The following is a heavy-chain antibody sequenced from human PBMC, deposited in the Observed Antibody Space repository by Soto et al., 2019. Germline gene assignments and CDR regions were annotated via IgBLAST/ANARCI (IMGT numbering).Heavy chain of an antibody. D-gene: IGHD2-21*02. Sequence: QITLKESGPTLVKPTQTLTLTCTFSGFSLSTSGVGVGRIRQPPGKALEWLALIYWDDDKRYSPSLRSRLTINKDTSKNQVVLTMTNMDPVVTATYYCIQSRCGGDCLQSYASHYYYGMDVWGQGTTVTVSS. CDR1: GFSLSTSGVG. CDR3: IQSRCGGDCLQSYASHYYYGMDV. V-gene: IGHV2-5*02. CDR2: IYWDDDK. J-gene: IGHJ6*02.